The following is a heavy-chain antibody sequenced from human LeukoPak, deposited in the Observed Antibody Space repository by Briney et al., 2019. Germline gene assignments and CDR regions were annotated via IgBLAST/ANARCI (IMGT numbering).Heavy chain of an antibody. Sequence: SETLSLTFTVSGGSISSYYWSWIRQPPGKGLEWIGYIYYSGSTNYNPSLKSRVTISVDTSKNQFSLKLNSVTAADTAVYYCARGAAAAADRYYYYYYYMDVWGKGTTVTVSS. CDR1: GGSISSYY. J-gene: IGHJ6*03. V-gene: IGHV4-59*01. CDR3: ARGAAAAADRYYYYYYYMDV. D-gene: IGHD6-13*01. CDR2: IYYSGST.